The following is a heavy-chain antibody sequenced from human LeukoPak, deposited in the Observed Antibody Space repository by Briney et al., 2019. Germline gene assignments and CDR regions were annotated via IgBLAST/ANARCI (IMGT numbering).Heavy chain of an antibody. J-gene: IGHJ6*03. V-gene: IGHV3-64*01. CDR2: ISGNGVTT. CDR1: GFSFSGDY. Sequence: GGSLRLSCAVSGFSFSGDYIHWVRQAPGKGLEYVSAISGNGVTTHYTNSVKGRFTISRDNSKNTVYLQMGSLSTEDTAVYYCARNPLAYYYYMDVWGKGTTVTVSS. CDR3: ARNPLAYYYYMDV.